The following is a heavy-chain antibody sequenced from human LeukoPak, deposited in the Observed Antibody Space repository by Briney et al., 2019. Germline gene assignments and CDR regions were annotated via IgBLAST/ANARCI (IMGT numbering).Heavy chain of an antibody. D-gene: IGHD6-13*01. Sequence: GGSLRLSCVASGFTFSSYSMNWVRQAPGKGLEWVSSISSSSSYIYYADSVKGRFTISRDNAKNSLYLQMNSLRAEDTAVYYCATDSSWYNWFDPWGQGTLVTVAS. CDR3: ATDSSWYNWFDP. CDR2: ISSSSSYI. J-gene: IGHJ5*02. CDR1: GFTFSSYS. V-gene: IGHV3-21*01.